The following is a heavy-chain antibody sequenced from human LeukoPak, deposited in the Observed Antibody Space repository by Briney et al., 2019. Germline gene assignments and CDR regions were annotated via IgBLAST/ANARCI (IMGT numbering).Heavy chain of an antibody. CDR3: ARRYAVYGDYTRDHSIDY. Sequence: GSLRLSCAASGFTFSSHGMYWVRQAPGKGLEWVSSITSSGSYIYYADSVKGRFTISRDNAKNSLYLQMNSLRAEDTALYYCARRYAVYGDYTRDHSIDYWGQGTLVTVSS. D-gene: IGHD4-17*01. J-gene: IGHJ4*02. CDR2: ITSSGSYI. V-gene: IGHV3-21*01. CDR1: GFTFSSHG.